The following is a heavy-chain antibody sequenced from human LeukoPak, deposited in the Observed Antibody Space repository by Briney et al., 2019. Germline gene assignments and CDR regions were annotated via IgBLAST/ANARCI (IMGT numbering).Heavy chain of an antibody. J-gene: IGHJ4*02. D-gene: IGHD1-26*01. CDR3: ARDIGGSYGYSIDY. CDR2: INPNSGGT. CDR1: GYTFTGYY. V-gene: IGHV1-2*06. Sequence: GASVKVSCKASGYTFTGYYMHWVRQAPGQGLEWMGRINPNSGGTNYAQKFQGRVTMTRDTSISTAYMELSRLRSDDTAVYYCARDIGGSYGYSIDYWGQGTLVTVSS.